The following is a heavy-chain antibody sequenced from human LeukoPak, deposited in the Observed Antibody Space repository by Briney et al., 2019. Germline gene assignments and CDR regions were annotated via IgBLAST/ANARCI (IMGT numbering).Heavy chain of an antibody. J-gene: IGHJ6*02. CDR2: IRQDGSEQ. Sequence: GGSLRLSCAASGFTFSNYWMSWARQVPGKGLEWMANIRQDGSEQQYVDSVKGRFTISRDNAKNSVYLQMSSLRAEDTAVYYCARGSHYAMDVWGQGTTVTVSS. V-gene: IGHV3-7*01. CDR1: GFTFSNYW. CDR3: ARGSHYAMDV.